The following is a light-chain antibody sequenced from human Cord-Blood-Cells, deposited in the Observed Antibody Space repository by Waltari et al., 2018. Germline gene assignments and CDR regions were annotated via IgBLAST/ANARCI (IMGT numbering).Light chain of an antibody. CDR2: DVS. CDR3: CSYAGGYTWV. CDR1: SSDVGGYNY. Sequence: QSALTQPRSVSGSPGQSVTISCTGTSSDVGGYNYVSWYQQHPGKTPKPMIYDVSKRPSGVPDRFSGSKSGNRASLTISGLQAEDEADYYCCSYAGGYTWVFGGGTKLTVL. J-gene: IGLJ3*02. V-gene: IGLV2-11*01.